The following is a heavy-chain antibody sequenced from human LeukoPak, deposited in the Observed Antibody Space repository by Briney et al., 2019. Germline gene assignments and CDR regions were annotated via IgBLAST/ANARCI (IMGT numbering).Heavy chain of an antibody. D-gene: IGHD3-22*01. CDR3: VRGGVDYYDSSGYPIDY. V-gene: IGHV3-7*01. Sequence: PGGSLRLSCAASGFTFSSYWMSWVRQAPGKGLEWVANIKQDGSEKYYVDSVRGRFTISRDNAKNSLYLQMNSLRTEDTAVYYCVRGGVDYYDSSGYPIDYWGQGTLVTVSS. J-gene: IGHJ4*02. CDR1: GFTFSSYW. CDR2: IKQDGSEK.